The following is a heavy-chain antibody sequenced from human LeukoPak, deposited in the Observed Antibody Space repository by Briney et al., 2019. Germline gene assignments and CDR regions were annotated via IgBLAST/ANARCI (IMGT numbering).Heavy chain of an antibody. CDR3: ARENFWAFDC. CDR2: IGSSSGPI. CDR1: GFTFSSYS. J-gene: IGHJ4*02. D-gene: IGHD7-27*01. Sequence: GGSLRLSCTTSGFTFSSYSMNWVRQAPGKGLEWVSHIGSSSGPIYYADSVKGRFTISRDNAMNSLYLQLSSLRDEDTAVYFCARENFWAFDCWGQGALVTVSS. V-gene: IGHV3-48*02.